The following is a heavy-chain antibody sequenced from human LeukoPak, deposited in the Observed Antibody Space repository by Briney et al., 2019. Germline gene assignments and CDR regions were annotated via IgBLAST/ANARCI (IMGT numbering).Heavy chain of an antibody. J-gene: IGHJ4*02. D-gene: IGHD6-6*01. CDR1: GGTFSSYA. CDR3: AIPYSSSLPFDY. V-gene: IGHV1-69*13. CDR2: IIPIFGTA. Sequence: SVKVSCKASGGTFSSYAISWVRQAPGQGLEWMGGIIPIFGTANYAQKFQGRVTITADESTSTAYMELSSLRSEDTAVYYCAIPYSSSLPFDYWGQGTLVTVPS.